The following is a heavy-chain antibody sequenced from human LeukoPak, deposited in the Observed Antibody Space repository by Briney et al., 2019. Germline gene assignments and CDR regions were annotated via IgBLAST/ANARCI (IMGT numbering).Heavy chain of an antibody. CDR1: GFTFSSYA. J-gene: IGHJ5*02. D-gene: IGHD2-2*01. CDR3: ARLPVAINGYFDP. Sequence: GGSLRLSCAASGFTFSSYAMSWVRQAPGKGLEWVSAISGSGGSTYYADSVRGRFTISRDNSKNTLYLQMNGLRAEDTAVYYCARLPVAINGYFDPWGQGTLVTVSS. CDR2: ISGSGGST. V-gene: IGHV3-23*01.